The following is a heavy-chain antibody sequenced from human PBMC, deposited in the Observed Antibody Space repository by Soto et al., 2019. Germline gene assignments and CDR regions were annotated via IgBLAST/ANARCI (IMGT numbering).Heavy chain of an antibody. CDR2: IYYSVST. CDR3: ARSSYYDSRLYNWSDP. Sequence: SETLSLTCTVSGGSISSSSYYWGWIRQPPGKGLEWSGSIYYSVSTYYNPSLKSRVTISVDTSKNQFALKLRSVTAADTAVYYCARSSYYDSRLYNWSDPWGQGTMVTVSS. D-gene: IGHD3-22*01. J-gene: IGHJ5*02. CDR1: GGSISSSSYY. V-gene: IGHV4-39*01.